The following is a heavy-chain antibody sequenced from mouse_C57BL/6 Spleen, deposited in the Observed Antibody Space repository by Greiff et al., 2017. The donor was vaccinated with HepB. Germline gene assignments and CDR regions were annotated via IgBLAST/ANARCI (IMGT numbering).Heavy chain of an antibody. CDR3: AQSRYYYGSSYHFDY. CDR2: ILPSIGRT. Sequence: QVQLKESGSELRSPGSSVKLSCKDFDSEVFPIAYMSWVRQKPGHGFEWIGGILPSIGRTIYGEKFEDKATLDADTLSNTAYLELNSLTSEDSAIYYCAQSRYYYGSSYHFDYWGQGTTLTVSS. J-gene: IGHJ2*01. CDR1: DSEVFPIAY. V-gene: IGHV15-2*01. D-gene: IGHD1-1*01.